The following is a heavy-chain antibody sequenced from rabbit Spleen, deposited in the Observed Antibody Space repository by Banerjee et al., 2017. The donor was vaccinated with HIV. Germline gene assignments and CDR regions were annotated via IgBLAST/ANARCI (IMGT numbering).Heavy chain of an antibody. CDR1: GFSFSSSYW. CDR2: IYSGSSGST. V-gene: IGHV1S45*01. D-gene: IGHD8-1*01. Sequence: QQQLEESGGDLVKPEGSLTLTCTASGFSFSSSYWICWVRQAPGKGLEWIACIYSGSSGSTYYASWAKGRFTCSKSSSTTMTLQMASMTAADTATYFCARDAGSSFSTYGMDLWGQGTLVTVS. CDR3: ARDAGSSFSTYGMDL. J-gene: IGHJ6*01.